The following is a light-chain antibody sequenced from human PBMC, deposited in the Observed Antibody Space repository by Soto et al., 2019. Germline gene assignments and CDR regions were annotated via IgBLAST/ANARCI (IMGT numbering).Light chain of an antibody. CDR1: SSNIGINY. CDR2: RNN. J-gene: IGLJ3*02. Sequence: QSVLTQPPSASGTPGQRVTISCSGSSSNIGINYVYWYQQLPGTAPKLLIYRNNQRPSGVPDRFSGSKSGTSASLAISGLRSEDEADYYCAAWDDSLSGSWVFGGGTQLTVL. V-gene: IGLV1-47*01. CDR3: AAWDDSLSGSWV.